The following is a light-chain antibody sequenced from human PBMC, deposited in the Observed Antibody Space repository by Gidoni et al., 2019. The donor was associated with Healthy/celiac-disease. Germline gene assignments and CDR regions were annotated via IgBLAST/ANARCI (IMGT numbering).Light chain of an antibody. V-gene: IGKV3-11*01. Sequence: EIVLTQSPATLSLSPGERATLSCRASQSVSSYLAWYQQKPGQAPRLRIYEASNRATGIPARFSGSGSGTDFTLTISSLEPEDFAVYYCQQRSNWPPFTFGPGTKVDIK. CDR1: QSVSSY. CDR3: QQRSNWPPFT. J-gene: IGKJ3*01. CDR2: EAS.